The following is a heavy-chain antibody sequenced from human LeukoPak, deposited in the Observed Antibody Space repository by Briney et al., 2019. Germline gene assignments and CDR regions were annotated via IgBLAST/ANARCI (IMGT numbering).Heavy chain of an antibody. D-gene: IGHD3-22*01. Sequence: GASVKVSCKASGYTLTSYYLHWVRQAPGQGLEWMGGIIPIFGTANYAQKFQGRVTITADESTSTAYMELSSLRSEDTAVYYCARLPAYSDYYDSSGYYGYWGQGTLVTVSS. CDR3: ARLPAYSDYYDSSGYYGY. V-gene: IGHV1-69*13. CDR1: GYTLTSYY. CDR2: IIPIFGTA. J-gene: IGHJ4*02.